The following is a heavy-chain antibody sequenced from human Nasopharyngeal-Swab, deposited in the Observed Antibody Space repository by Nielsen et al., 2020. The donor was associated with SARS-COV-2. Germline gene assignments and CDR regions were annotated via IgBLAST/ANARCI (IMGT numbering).Heavy chain of an antibody. V-gene: IGHV3-30*18. CDR1: GFTFSSYG. J-gene: IGHJ6*02. D-gene: IGHD6-13*01. CDR2: ISYDGSNK. Sequence: GESLEISCAASGFTFSSYGMHWVRQAPGKGLEWVAVISYDGSNKYYADSVKGRFTISRDNSKNTLYLQMNSLRAEDTAVYYCAKDEGYSSSWYDQYYYYYYGMDVWGQGTTVTVSS. CDR3: AKDEGYSSSWYDQYYYYYYGMDV.